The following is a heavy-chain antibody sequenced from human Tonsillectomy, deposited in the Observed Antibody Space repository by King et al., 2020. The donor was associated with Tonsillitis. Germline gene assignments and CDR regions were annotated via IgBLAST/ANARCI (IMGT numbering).Heavy chain of an antibody. V-gene: IGHV1-69*18. Sequence: QLVQSGAEVKKPVSSVKVSCKASGGTFSSHAISWGRQAPGQGREWMGRIIPIYCIVNYAHKLPGRVTITADESTSTAYMELGSLRSEDTAVYYCARGLYDSSGFTLGYWGQGTLVTVSS. D-gene: IGHD3-22*01. CDR2: IIPIYCIV. J-gene: IGHJ4*02. CDR3: ARGLYDSSGFTLGY. CDR1: GGTFSSHA.